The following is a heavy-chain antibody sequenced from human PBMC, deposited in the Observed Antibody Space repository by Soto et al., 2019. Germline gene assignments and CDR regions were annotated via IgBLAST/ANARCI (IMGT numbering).Heavy chain of an antibody. CDR3: ARDLEDPVAVPAATHFHFYGMDV. CDR2: PYYRSRWFN. D-gene: IGHD2-2*01. V-gene: IGHV6-1*01. J-gene: IGHJ6*02. CDR1: GYSVSNNNAG. Sequence: XQTLSLTCAISGYSVSNNNAGWNLIRQSPSRGPEWLGRPYYRSRWFNDYAVSVKSRITITPDTSTNQLSLQLNSVTPEDTAVYFCARDLEDPVAVPAATHFHFYGMDVWGQGTTVTVSS.